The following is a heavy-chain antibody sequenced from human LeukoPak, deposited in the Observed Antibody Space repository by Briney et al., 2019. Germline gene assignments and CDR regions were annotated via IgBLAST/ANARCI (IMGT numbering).Heavy chain of an antibody. V-gene: IGHV1-69*10. J-gene: IGHJ4*02. Sequence: VASVTVSCKASGYTFTSYAMNWVRQAPGQGVEWMGRIIPIRGIANYAQKFQGRVTITADKSTSTAYMELNSLRSEDTAVYYCAREGGMTTVTTGNYWGQGTLVTVSS. CDR3: AREGGMTTVTTGNY. CDR1: GYTFTSYA. CDR2: IIPIRGIA. D-gene: IGHD4-17*01.